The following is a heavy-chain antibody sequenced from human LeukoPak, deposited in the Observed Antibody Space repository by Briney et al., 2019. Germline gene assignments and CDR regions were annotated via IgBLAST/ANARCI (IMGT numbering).Heavy chain of an antibody. V-gene: IGHV1-24*01. CDR1: GYTLTELS. J-gene: IGHJ6*03. D-gene: IGHD5-24*01. CDR2: FDPEDGET. Sequence: ASVKVSCRVSGYTLTELSMHWVRQAPGKGLEWMGGFDPEDGETIYAQKFQGRVTMTTDTSTSTAYMELRSLRSDDTAVYYCARAVERWLQFSYYYMDVWGKGTTVTVSS. CDR3: ARAVERWLQFSYYYMDV.